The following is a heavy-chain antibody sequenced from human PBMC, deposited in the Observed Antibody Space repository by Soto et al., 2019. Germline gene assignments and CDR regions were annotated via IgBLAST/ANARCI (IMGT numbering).Heavy chain of an antibody. CDR3: AREGVAAAGTDYFDY. CDR2: INSDGSST. CDR1: GFTFSSYW. J-gene: IGHJ4*02. V-gene: IGHV3-74*01. D-gene: IGHD6-13*01. Sequence: GGSLRLSCAASGFTFSSYWMHWVRQAPGKGLVWVSRINSDGSSTSYADSVKGRFTISRDNAKNTLYLQMNSLRAEDTAVYYCAREGVAAAGTDYFDYWGQGTLVTVSS.